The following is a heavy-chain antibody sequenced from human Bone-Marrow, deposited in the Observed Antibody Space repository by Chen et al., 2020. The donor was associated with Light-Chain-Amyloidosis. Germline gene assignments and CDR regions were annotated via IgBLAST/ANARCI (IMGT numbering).Heavy chain of an antibody. CDR1: GYTFPNYW. V-gene: IGHV5-51*01. Sequence: EVQLEQSGPEVKKPGESLKISCKGSGYTFPNYWIGWVRQMPGKGLEWMRVIYPDDSDARYTPSFVGQVTISADKSITTACLPWKSLKASDTAMYYCARRRDGYNYDHWGQGTLVTFSS. D-gene: IGHD5-12*01. CDR2: IYPDDSDA. J-gene: IGHJ4*02. CDR3: ARRRDGYNYDH.